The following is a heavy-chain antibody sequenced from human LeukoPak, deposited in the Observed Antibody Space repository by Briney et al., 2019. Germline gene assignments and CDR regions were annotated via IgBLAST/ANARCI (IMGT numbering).Heavy chain of an antibody. CDR2: ISSGGSTI. CDR3: ARDGWWLTV. D-gene: IGHD2-21*01. CDR1: GFTFSSYE. V-gene: IGHV3-48*03. Sequence: GGSLRLSCAASGFTFSSYEINWVRQAPGRGLEWVSYISSGGSTIYYADSVKGRFTISRDNAKNSLYLQMNSLRAEDTAVYYCARDGWWLTVWGQGTLVTVSS. J-gene: IGHJ4*02.